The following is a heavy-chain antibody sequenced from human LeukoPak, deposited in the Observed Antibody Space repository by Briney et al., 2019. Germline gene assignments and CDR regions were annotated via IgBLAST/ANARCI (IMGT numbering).Heavy chain of an antibody. CDR1: GFTFTTYT. V-gene: IGHV1-3*01. J-gene: IGHJ4*02. D-gene: IGHD5-18*01. CDR2: INAGNGNT. Sequence: APVKVSCKASGFTFTTYTIHWVRQAPGQRLEWMGWINAGNGNTKYSQKFQDRVTITRDTSASTAYMELSSLRSEDTAVYYCASDGWVTTYYFDYWGQGTLVTVSS. CDR3: ASDGWVTTYYFDY.